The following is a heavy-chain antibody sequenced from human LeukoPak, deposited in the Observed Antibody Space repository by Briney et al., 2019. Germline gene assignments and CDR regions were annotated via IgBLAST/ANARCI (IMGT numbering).Heavy chain of an antibody. CDR1: GGSISSSSYY. V-gene: IGHV4-61*01. CDR3: ARGRDYGSGSYYTSFDY. Sequence: SETLSLTCTVSGGSISSSSYYWSWIRQPPGKGREWIGYIYYSGSTNYNPSLKSRVTISVDTSKNQFSLKLSSVTAADTAVYYCARGRDYGSGSYYTSFDYWGQGTLVTVSS. CDR2: IYYSGST. J-gene: IGHJ4*02. D-gene: IGHD3-10*01.